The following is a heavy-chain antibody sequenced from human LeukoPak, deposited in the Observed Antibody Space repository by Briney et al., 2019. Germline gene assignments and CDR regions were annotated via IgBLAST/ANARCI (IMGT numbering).Heavy chain of an antibody. J-gene: IGHJ4*02. CDR3: ARDPLPGDY. Sequence: WGALRLSCAASGCTFSSYSMNWVRQAPGNGLEWVSSISSSSSYIYYADSVKGRFTISRDNAKNSLYLQMNSLRAEDTAVYYCARDPLPGDYWGQGTLVTVSS. CDR1: GCTFSSYS. CDR2: ISSSSSYI. V-gene: IGHV3-21*01.